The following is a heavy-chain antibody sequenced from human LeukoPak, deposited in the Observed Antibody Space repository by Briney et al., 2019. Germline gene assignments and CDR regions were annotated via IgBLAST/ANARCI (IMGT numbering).Heavy chain of an antibody. CDR2: INHSGST. J-gene: IGHJ4*02. CDR1: GGSFSGYY. D-gene: IGHD6-13*01. V-gene: IGHV4-34*01. CDR3: ARGCPGGYSSSWYYYFDY. Sequence: SETLSLTCAVYGGSFSGYYWSWIRQPPGKGLEWIGEINHSGSTNYNPSLKSRVAISVDTSKNQFSLKLNSVTAADTAVYYCARGCPGGYSSSWYYYFDYWGQGTLVTVSS.